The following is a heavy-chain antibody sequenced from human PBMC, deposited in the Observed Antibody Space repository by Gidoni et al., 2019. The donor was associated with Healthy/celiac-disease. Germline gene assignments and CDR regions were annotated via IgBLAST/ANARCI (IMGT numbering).Heavy chain of an antibody. V-gene: IGHV3-7*03. CDR1: GFTFSSYW. Sequence: EVQLVESGGGLVQPGGSLRLSCAASGFTFSSYWMSWVRQAPGKGLDWVANIKQDGSEKYYVDSVKGRFTISRVNAKNSLYLQMNSLRAEDTAVYYCARVKYYYDSSGYYGYWGQGTLVTVSS. J-gene: IGHJ4*02. D-gene: IGHD3-22*01. CDR3: ARVKYYYDSSGYYGY. CDR2: IKQDGSEK.